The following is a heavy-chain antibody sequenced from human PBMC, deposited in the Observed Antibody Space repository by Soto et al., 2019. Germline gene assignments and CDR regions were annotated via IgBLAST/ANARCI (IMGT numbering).Heavy chain of an antibody. Sequence: SETLSLTCTVSGGSVTSAGYYWSWIRQPPGKGLEWIGYNHYSGNTDHNPSLKSRVTISVDTSKNQFSLKLRSVTPADTAIYYCARVDVRVTSRRYFGYWGQGTLVTVSS. D-gene: IGHD3-9*01. J-gene: IGHJ4*02. CDR3: ARVDVRVTSRRYFGY. CDR2: NHYSGNT. CDR1: GGSVTSAGYY. V-gene: IGHV4-61*08.